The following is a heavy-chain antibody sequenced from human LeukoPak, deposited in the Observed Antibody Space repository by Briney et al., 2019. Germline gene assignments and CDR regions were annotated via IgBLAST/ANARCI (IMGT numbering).Heavy chain of an antibody. CDR2: IIPIFGTA. Sequence: SVKVSCKASGGTFSSYAISWVRQAPGQGLEWMGGIIPIFGTANYARKFQGRVTITADESTSTAYMELSSLRSEDTAVYYCARLIPYYYYMDVWGKGTTVTVSS. J-gene: IGHJ6*03. CDR1: GGTFSSYA. CDR3: ARLIPYYYYMDV. D-gene: IGHD2-21*01. V-gene: IGHV1-69*13.